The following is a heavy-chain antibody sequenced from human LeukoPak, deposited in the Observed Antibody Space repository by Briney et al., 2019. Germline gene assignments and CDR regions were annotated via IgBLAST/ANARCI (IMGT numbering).Heavy chain of an antibody. V-gene: IGHV3-23*01. J-gene: IGHJ3*02. D-gene: IGHD4-17*01. CDR1: GFTFNNYA. CDR3: AKDPGYDYGDFDI. CDR2: ISGSGSRT. Sequence: GGSLRLSCAASGFTFNNYAMSWVRQAPGKGLEWVSGISGSGSRTYYADSVKGRFTISRDNSKNTLFLQMNSLRAEDTAVYYCAKDPGYDYGDFDIWGQGTMVTVSS.